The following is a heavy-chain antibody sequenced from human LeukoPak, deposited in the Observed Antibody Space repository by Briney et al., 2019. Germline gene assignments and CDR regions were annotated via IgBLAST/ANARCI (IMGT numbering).Heavy chain of an antibody. CDR2: IRSKAYGGTT. Sequence: GGSLRPSCTASGFTFGDYAMSWVRQAPGKGLEWVGFIRSKAYGGTTEYAASVKGRFSISRDDSKSIAYLQMNSLKTEDAAVYYCTRDVSSWGQGTLVTVSS. J-gene: IGHJ5*02. D-gene: IGHD2/OR15-2a*01. V-gene: IGHV3-49*04. CDR1: GFTFGDYA. CDR3: TRDVSS.